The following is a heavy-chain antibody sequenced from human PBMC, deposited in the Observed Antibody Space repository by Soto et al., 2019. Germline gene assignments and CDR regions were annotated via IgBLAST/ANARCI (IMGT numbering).Heavy chain of an antibody. CDR1: GGSISSSSYF. CDR3: ARHPSDFWFDP. Sequence: SETLSVTCTVSGGSISSSSYFWGWIRQPPGKGLEWIGSIYYSGSTYYNPSLKSRVTVSVDTSKNQFSLKLSSVTAADTAVYYCARHPSDFWFDPWGQGTLVTVSS. D-gene: IGHD2-21*02. CDR2: IYYSGST. V-gene: IGHV4-39*01. J-gene: IGHJ5*02.